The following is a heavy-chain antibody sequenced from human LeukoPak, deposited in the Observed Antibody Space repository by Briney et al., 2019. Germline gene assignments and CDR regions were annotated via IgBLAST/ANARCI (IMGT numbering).Heavy chain of an antibody. CDR1: GGSISSYY. J-gene: IGHJ4*02. V-gene: IGHV4-4*07. D-gene: IGHD3-10*01. CDR3: ARNVDYYGSGSYQDPEDY. Sequence: SETLSLTCTVSGGSISSYYWSWIRQPAGKGLEWIGRIYTSGSTNYNPSLKSRVTMSVDTSKNQFSLKLSSVTAADTAVYYCARNVDYYGSGSYQDPEDYWGQGTLVTVSS. CDR2: IYTSGST.